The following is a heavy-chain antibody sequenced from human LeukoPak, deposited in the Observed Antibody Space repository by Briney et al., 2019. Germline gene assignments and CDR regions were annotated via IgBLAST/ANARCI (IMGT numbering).Heavy chain of an antibody. CDR3: ARDNDSRDPPHFDY. J-gene: IGHJ4*02. V-gene: IGHV1-2*02. Sequence: ASVKVSCKASGYTFTGYYIHWVRQAPGQGLEWMGWINPNTGDTNYAQKFQGRVTMTRDTSISTAYMELTRLRSDDTAVYYCARDNDSRDPPHFDYWGQGTLVTVSS. CDR2: INPNTGDT. CDR1: GYTFTGYY. D-gene: IGHD3-16*01.